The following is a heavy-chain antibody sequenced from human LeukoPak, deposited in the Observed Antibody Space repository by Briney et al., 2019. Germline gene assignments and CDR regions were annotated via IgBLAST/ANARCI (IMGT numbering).Heavy chain of an antibody. CDR1: GYTFINYE. J-gene: IGHJ4*02. V-gene: IGHV1-8*01. Sequence: ASVKVSCKASGYTFINYEINWVRQATGQGLEYMGWMNSNDGNTAYAQKFQGRVTMTRDTSTSTAYMELGSLTSDDTAVYYCARGGSGYYYVPDYWGQGTLVTVSS. CDR2: MNSNDGNT. CDR3: ARGGSGYYYVPDY. D-gene: IGHD3-22*01.